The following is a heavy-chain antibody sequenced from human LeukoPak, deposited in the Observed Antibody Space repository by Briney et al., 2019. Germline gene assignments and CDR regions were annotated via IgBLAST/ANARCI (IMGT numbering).Heavy chain of an antibody. CDR1: GYTFTGYY. Sequence: GASVKVSCKASGYTFTGYYMHWVRQAPGQGLEWMGWINPNSGGTNYAQKFQGRVTMTEDTSTDTAYMELSSLRSEDTAVYYCASGSGRRYFDWIPKGDYYYGVDVWGQGTTVTVSS. CDR3: ASGSGRRYFDWIPKGDYYYGVDV. D-gene: IGHD3-9*01. V-gene: IGHV1-2*02. J-gene: IGHJ6*02. CDR2: INPNSGGT.